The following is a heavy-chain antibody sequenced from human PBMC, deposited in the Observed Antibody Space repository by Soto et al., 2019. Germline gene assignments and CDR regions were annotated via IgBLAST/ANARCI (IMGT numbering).Heavy chain of an antibody. CDR3: ARWGIAVSGFDY. CDR2: ISASGNTA. D-gene: IGHD6-19*01. Sequence: GGSLKLSCAASGFTFSSYAMSWVRQAPGKGLEWVSYISASGNTAYYADSLKGRFTISRDNPKNSLYLQMNRLRAEDTAVYYCARWGIAVSGFDYWGQGTLVTVSS. V-gene: IGHV3-48*03. J-gene: IGHJ4*02. CDR1: GFTFSSYA.